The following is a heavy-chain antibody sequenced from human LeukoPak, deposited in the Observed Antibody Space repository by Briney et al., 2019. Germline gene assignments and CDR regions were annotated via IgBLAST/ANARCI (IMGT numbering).Heavy chain of an antibody. CDR1: GYTLTELS. D-gene: IGHD2-21*02. CDR3: ATSGGDLFLESAFDI. J-gene: IGHJ3*02. Sequence: WASVKVSCKVSGYTLTELSMHWVRQAPGKGLEWMGGFDPEDGETIYAQKFQGRVTMTEDTSTDTAYMELSSLRSEDTAVYYCATSGGDLFLESAFDIWGQGTMVTVSS. V-gene: IGHV1-24*01. CDR2: FDPEDGET.